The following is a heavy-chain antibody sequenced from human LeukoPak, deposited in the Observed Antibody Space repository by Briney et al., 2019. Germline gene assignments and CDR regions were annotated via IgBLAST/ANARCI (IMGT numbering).Heavy chain of an antibody. D-gene: IGHD3-10*01. Sequence: PGGSLRLSCAASGFTFSSYWMHWVRHAPGKGLVWVSRINSDGSSTSYADSVKGRFTISRDNAKNTLYLQMNSLKGDDTAVYYCAKDSAFYYIDVWGKGTTVIISS. CDR2: INSDGSST. J-gene: IGHJ6*03. CDR1: GFTFSSYW. CDR3: AKDSAFYYIDV. V-gene: IGHV3-74*01.